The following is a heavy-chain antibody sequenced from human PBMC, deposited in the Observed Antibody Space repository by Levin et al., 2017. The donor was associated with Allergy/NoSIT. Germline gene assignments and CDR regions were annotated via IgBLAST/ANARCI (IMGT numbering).Heavy chain of an antibody. CDR1: GYTFTNYY. V-gene: IGHV1-46*01. CDR2: INPNVGST. D-gene: IGHD6-19*01. CDR3: ARECGQEGANIAVSTKLPNWFDP. Sequence: ASVKVSCKASGYTFTNYYLHWVRQAPGQGLEWMRIINPNVGSTTYAQKFQGRLTMTRDTSTSTVYMELSSLRSEDTAVYYCARECGQEGANIAVSTKLPNWFDPWGQGTLVTVSS. J-gene: IGHJ5*02.